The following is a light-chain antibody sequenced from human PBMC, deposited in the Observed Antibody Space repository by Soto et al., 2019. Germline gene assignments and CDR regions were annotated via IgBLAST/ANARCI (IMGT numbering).Light chain of an antibody. CDR2: GNR. CDR1: SSNLGGGYD. J-gene: IGLJ3*02. Sequence: QSVLTQPPSVSGAPGQRVTISCTGNSSNLGGGYDVHWYQQLPGAAPKLVIFGNRNRPSGVPERFSGSTSGTSASLAITGLQAEDEVDYYFKQYNNWASFGQGTK. CDR3: KQYNNWAS. V-gene: IGLV1-40*01.